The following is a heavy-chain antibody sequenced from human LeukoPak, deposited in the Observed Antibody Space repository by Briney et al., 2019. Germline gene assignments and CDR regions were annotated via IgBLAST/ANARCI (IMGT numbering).Heavy chain of an antibody. CDR1: GGSISSYY. Sequence: SETLSLTCTVSGGSISSYYWSWIRQPPGKGLEWIGYIYYSGSTNYNPSLKSRVTISVDTSKNQFSLKLSSVTAADTAVYYCARDAGYSSGFTFDYWGQGTLVTASS. CDR3: ARDAGYSSGFTFDY. V-gene: IGHV4-59*01. D-gene: IGHD6-19*01. CDR2: IYYSGST. J-gene: IGHJ4*02.